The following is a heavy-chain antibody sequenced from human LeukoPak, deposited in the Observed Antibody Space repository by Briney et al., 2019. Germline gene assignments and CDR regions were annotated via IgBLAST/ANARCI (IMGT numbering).Heavy chain of an antibody. Sequence: SQTLSLTCAVSGGSISSGGYSWSWIRQPPGKGLEWIGYIYYSGSTYYNPSLKSRVTISVDTSKNQFSLKLSSVTAADTAVYYCARGLGRAIFGVVTNPDWFDPWGQGTLVTVSS. CDR3: ARGLGRAIFGVVTNPDWFDP. D-gene: IGHD3-3*01. CDR2: IYYSGST. CDR1: GGSISSGGYS. J-gene: IGHJ5*02. V-gene: IGHV4-30-4*07.